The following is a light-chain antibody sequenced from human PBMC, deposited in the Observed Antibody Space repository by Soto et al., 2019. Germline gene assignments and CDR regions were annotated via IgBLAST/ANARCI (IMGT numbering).Light chain of an antibody. Sequence: EIVLTQSPATLSLSPGERATLSCRASQSINRHLAWYRQKPGQAPRLLIYDASNRATGIPARFSGSGSGTDFTLTISSLQSEDFAVYHCQQYHDWPLTFGGGTKVEVK. CDR3: QQYHDWPLT. CDR2: DAS. V-gene: IGKV3-11*01. J-gene: IGKJ4*01. CDR1: QSINRH.